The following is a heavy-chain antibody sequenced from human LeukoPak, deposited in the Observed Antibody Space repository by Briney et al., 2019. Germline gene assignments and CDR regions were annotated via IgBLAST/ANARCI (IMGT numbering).Heavy chain of an antibody. J-gene: IGHJ4*02. CDR2: ISYDGSNK. Sequence: GGSLRLSCAASGFTFSSYGMHWVRQAPGKGLEWVAVISYDGSNKYYADSVKGRFTISRDNSKNTLYLQMNSLRAEDTAVYYCVSGMVEFDYWGQGTLVTVSS. CDR1: GFTFSSYG. V-gene: IGHV3-30*03. CDR3: VSGMVEFDY. D-gene: IGHD2-15*01.